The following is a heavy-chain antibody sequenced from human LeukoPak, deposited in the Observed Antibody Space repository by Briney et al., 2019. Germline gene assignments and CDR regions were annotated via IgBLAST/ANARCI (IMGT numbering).Heavy chain of an antibody. V-gene: IGHV1-2*02. CDR2: INPNSGGT. J-gene: IGHJ4*02. CDR3: ASEPAFYCSGGSCYHY. D-gene: IGHD2-15*01. CDR1: GYTFTSYG. Sequence: ASVKVSCKASGYTFTSYGISWVRQAPGQGLEWMGWINPNSGGTNYAQKFQGRVTMTRDTSISTAYMELSRLRSDDTAVYYCASEPAFYCSGGSCYHYWGQGTLVTVSS.